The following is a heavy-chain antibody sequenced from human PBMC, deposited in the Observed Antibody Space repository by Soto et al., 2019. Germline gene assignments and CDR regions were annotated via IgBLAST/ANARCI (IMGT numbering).Heavy chain of an antibody. J-gene: IGHJ4*02. CDR1: GYTFTSYG. D-gene: IGHD3-3*01. CDR2: ISAYNGNT. V-gene: IGHV1-18*01. Sequence: ASVKVSCKASGYTFTSYGISWVRQAPGQGLEWMGWISAYNGNTNYAQKPQGRVTMTTDTSTSTAYMELRSLRSDDTAVYYCASSRETIFGVVIEDYWGQGTLVTVSS. CDR3: ASSRETIFGVVIEDY.